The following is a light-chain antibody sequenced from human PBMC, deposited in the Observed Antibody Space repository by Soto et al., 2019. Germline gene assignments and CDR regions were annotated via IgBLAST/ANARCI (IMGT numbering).Light chain of an antibody. J-gene: IGKJ1*01. V-gene: IGKV3-11*01. Sequence: EVVWTQADDTLALTPGDRATLSCRTSQSVRSYLAWYQQKPGQAPRLLIYDASNRATGIPDRFSGSGSGTEFTLTCSSLQPDDFAPYYCQQYSTHTPRTFGQGTKVDIK. CDR3: QQYSTHTPRT. CDR1: QSVRSY. CDR2: DAS.